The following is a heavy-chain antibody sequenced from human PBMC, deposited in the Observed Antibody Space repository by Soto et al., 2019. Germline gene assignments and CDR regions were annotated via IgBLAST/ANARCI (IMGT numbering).Heavy chain of an antibody. V-gene: IGHV4-31*02. CDR2: IYYSGST. CDR1: GSSISSGGYY. D-gene: IGHD4-17*01. J-gene: IGHJ4*02. Sequence: SETLSLTWTVSGSSISSGGYYWSWIRQHPGKGLEWIGYIYYSGSTYYNPSLKSRVITSVDTSKNGFSLKLSSVTAADTAVYYCARLGYGNNPYYFDYCGQGTLVTAS. CDR3: ARLGYGNNPYYFDY.